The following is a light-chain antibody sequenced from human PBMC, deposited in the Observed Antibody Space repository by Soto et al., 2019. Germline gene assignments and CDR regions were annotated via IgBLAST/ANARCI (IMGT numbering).Light chain of an antibody. CDR2: EVS. CDR1: SSDVGAYKF. Sequence: QSVLTQPASVSGSPGQSITISCTGTSSDVGAYKFVSWYQQHPGKAPKLMIYEVSHRPSGVSNRFSGSKSGNTASLTISGLKAEDEADYYCGSYTRRNTLAFGGGTKLTVL. V-gene: IGLV2-14*01. J-gene: IGLJ2*01. CDR3: GSYTRRNTLA.